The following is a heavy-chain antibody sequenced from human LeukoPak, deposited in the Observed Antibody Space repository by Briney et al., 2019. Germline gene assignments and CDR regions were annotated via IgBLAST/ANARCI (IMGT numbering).Heavy chain of an antibody. D-gene: IGHD3-10*01. CDR1: GDSISSSSSY. CDR3: ARAYKQVLWFGELFDY. Sequence: SETLSLTCSVSGDSISSSSSYWGWIRQPPGKGLEWIGSTYYSGSTYYNTSLKSRVTISVDTSKNQFSLKLSSVTAADTAVYYCARAYKQVLWFGELFDYWGQGTLVTVSS. J-gene: IGHJ4*02. V-gene: IGHV4-39*01. CDR2: TYYSGST.